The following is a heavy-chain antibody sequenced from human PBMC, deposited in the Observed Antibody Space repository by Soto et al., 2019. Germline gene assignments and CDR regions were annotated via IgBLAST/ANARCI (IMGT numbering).Heavy chain of an antibody. V-gene: IGHV4-39*01. CDR3: ARGSYYYDSSGYYHY. D-gene: IGHD3-22*01. Sequence: SETLSLTCTVSGGSISSSSYSWGWIRQPPGKGLEWIGSMYYSGASYYNPSLKSRVTIVVDTSKNQLSLKLSSMTAADTAVYYCARGSYYYDSSGYYHYWGQRTLVTVSS. CDR2: MYYSGAS. J-gene: IGHJ4*02. CDR1: GGSISSSSYS.